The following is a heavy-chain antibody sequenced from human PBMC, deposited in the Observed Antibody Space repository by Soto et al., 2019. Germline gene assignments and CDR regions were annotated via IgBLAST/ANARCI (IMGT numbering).Heavy chain of an antibody. J-gene: IGHJ4*02. D-gene: IGHD2-21*02. CDR2: IFYSGST. Sequence: QLQLQESGPGLVKPSETLSLTCTVSGGSISSSIYYGGWIRQPPGKGLEWIGSIFYSGSTYYNPALTTRVTISVDPSKTQCSLKLYSVTAADTAMYYCASQVVTASSPIYYFASWGQGILVTVSS. CDR3: ASQVVTASSPIYYFAS. V-gene: IGHV4-39*01. CDR1: GGSISSSIYY.